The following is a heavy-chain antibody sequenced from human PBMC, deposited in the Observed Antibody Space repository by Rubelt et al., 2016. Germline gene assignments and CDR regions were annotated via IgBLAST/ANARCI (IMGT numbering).Heavy chain of an antibody. CDR3: AKAPAPYDSSGYYRN. CDR2: IRYDGSNK. Sequence: VQLVESGGGLVQPGGSLRLSCAASGFTFSSYGMHWVRQAPGKGLEWVAFIRYDGSNKYYAYSVKGRVTISRDNSKNTLYLQMNSLRAEDTAVYYCAKAPAPYDSSGYYRNWGQGTLVTVSS. V-gene: IGHV3-30*02. CDR1: GFTFSSYG. D-gene: IGHD3-22*01. J-gene: IGHJ4*02.